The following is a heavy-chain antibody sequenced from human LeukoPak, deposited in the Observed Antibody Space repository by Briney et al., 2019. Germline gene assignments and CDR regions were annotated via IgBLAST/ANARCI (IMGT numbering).Heavy chain of an antibody. J-gene: IGHJ4*02. D-gene: IGHD4-17*01. CDR3: AKDKRDFGDYWYYFDS. Sequence: PGGSLRLSCAASGFTFSSYAMTWVRQAPGKGLEWVSTIGGSRGSPYFADSVKGRFSISRDNSKNTLYLQMESLRAEDTALYYCAKDKRDFGDYWYYFDSWGQGTLVTVSS. V-gene: IGHV3-23*01. CDR2: IGGSRGSP. CDR1: GFTFSSYA.